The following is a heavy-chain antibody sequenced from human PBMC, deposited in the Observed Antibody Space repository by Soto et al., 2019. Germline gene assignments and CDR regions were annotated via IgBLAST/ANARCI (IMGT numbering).Heavy chain of an antibody. V-gene: IGHV4-4*07. CDR3: ARDEYYDSNNWFEH. CDR1: GGSIRNYY. J-gene: IGHJ5*02. Sequence: SDTLSLTCTVSGGSIRNYYWGWIRQPAGKGLEWIGRVYSTGTTNYNPSLRSRVAMSVDTSKNQFSLRLDSVTAADTATYFCARDEYYDSNNWFEHWGLGTLVTVSS. CDR2: VYSTGTT. D-gene: IGHD3-22*01.